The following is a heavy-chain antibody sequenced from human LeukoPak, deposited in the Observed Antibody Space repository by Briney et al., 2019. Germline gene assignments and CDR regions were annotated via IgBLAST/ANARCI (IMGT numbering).Heavy chain of an antibody. Sequence: GGSLRLSCAASGFMFSGYGMHWVRRAPGKGLEWVAFIRYDGSNKYYADSVKGRFTISRDNSKNTLYLQMNSLRVEDTAVYYCVKSSPPPFRDWGQGTLVTVSS. D-gene: IGHD5-24*01. CDR3: VKSSPPPFRD. V-gene: IGHV3-30*02. CDR1: GFMFSGYG. J-gene: IGHJ4*02. CDR2: IRYDGSNK.